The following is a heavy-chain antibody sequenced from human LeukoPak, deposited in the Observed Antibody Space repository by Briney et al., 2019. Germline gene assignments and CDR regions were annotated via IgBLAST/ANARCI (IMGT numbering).Heavy chain of an antibody. CDR1: HFTFTTYW. CDR2: IKPDGSET. D-gene: IGHD2-15*01. Sequence: GGSLRLSCAASHFTFTTYWMSWVRQAPGKGLEWVANIKPDGSETYYVDSVKGRFTISRDNAKNSLYLQMDSLRAEDTAMYYCAREFNSFLADCSGGQCLFMSWGQGVLVTVSS. V-gene: IGHV3-7*01. J-gene: IGHJ4*02. CDR3: AREFNSFLADCSGGQCLFMS.